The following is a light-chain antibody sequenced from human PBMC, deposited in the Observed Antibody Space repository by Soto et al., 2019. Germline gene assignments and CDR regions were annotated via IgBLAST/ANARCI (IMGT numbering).Light chain of an antibody. V-gene: IGKV1-39*01. Sequence: DIQMTQSPSSLSASVGDRVTITCRASQSFSSYLNWYQQKPGKAPNLLIYAASSLQSGVPSRFSGSGSGTDFTLTISSMKPEDFATYYCQQSYSALLTFGGGTKVEIK. CDR3: QQSYSALLT. CDR1: QSFSSY. CDR2: AAS. J-gene: IGKJ4*01.